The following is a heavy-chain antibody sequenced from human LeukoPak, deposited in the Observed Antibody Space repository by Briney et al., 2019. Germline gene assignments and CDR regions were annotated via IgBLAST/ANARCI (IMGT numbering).Heavy chain of an antibody. V-gene: IGHV3-21*01. J-gene: IGHJ5*02. CDR3: ASVLVGYYYDSSGTT. CDR1: GFTFSSYS. D-gene: IGHD3-22*01. Sequence: PGGSLRLSCAASGFTFSSYSMNWVRQAPGKGLEWVSSISSSSSYIYYADSVKGRFTISRDNAKNSLYLQMNSLRAEDTAVYYSASVLVGYYYDSSGTTWGQGTLVTVSS. CDR2: ISSSSSYI.